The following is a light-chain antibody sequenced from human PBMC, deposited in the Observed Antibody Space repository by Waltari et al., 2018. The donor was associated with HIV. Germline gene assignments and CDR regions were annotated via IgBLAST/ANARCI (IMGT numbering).Light chain of an antibody. CDR3: GTWDNSLSGHVV. CDR1: TSNIGNNY. CDR2: ENN. Sequence: QSMLTQPPSVSAAPGQKVTISCSGSTSNIGNNYVSWYQQLPGTAPKLLIYENNKRPSGIPGRCSGSKSGTSAALDITGLQTGDEADYYCGTWDNSLSGHVVFGGGTKLTVL. J-gene: IGLJ2*01. V-gene: IGLV1-51*02.